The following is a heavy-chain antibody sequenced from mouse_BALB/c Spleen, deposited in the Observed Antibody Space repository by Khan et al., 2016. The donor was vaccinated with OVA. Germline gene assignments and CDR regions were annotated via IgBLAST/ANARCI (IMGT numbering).Heavy chain of an antibody. Sequence: QVQLKQSGHGLVAPSQSLSITCTVSGFSLSRYNIHWVRQPPGKGLEWLGMIWGGGGTDYNSTLKSRLSISKDNSKSQVFLKMNSLQTDDSAMYFCARAYYRYDGYYAVDYWGQGTSVTVSS. V-gene: IGHV2-6-4*01. D-gene: IGHD2-14*01. J-gene: IGHJ4*01. CDR1: GFSLSRYN. CDR2: IWGGGGT. CDR3: ARAYYRYDGYYAVDY.